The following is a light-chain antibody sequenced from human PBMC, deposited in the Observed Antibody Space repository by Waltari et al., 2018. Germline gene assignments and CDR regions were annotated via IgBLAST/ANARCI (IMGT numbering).Light chain of an antibody. V-gene: IGLV1-51*01. J-gene: IGLJ2*01. CDR3: GAWDNILSGGV. CDR2: ESD. Sequence: QSVLTQPPSVSAAPGQKVTISCSGSSSNIANHYVSWYQQLPGAAPKLLIFESDKRSSGIPGRFSVSKSGASATLVITGLQTGDEAEYYCGAWDNILSGGVFGGGTKLTVL. CDR1: SSNIANHY.